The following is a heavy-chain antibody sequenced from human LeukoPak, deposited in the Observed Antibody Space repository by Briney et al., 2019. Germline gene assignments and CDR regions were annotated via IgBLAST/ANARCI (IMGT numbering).Heavy chain of an antibody. CDR2: ISWNSGSI. CDR3: ARDRGWRSSGYYLYYFDF. Sequence: PGGSLRLSCAASGFTFDDYAMHWVRHAPGKGLEWVSGISWNSGSIGYADSVKGRFTISRDNAKNSLYLQMNSLRAEDTAVYYCARDRGWRSSGYYLYYFDFWGQGTLVTVSS. CDR1: GFTFDDYA. V-gene: IGHV3-9*01. D-gene: IGHD3-22*01. J-gene: IGHJ4*02.